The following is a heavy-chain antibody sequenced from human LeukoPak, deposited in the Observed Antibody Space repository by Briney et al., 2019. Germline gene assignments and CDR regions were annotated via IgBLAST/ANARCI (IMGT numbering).Heavy chain of an antibody. CDR1: GGSISSYY. V-gene: IGHV4-59*01. Sequence: SETLSLTCTVSGGSISSYYWSWIRQPPGKGLEWIGYIYYSGSTNYNPSLKSRVTISVDTSKNQFSLKLSSVTAADTAVCYCAGGLWFGELSESLPLFDPWGQGTLVTVSS. D-gene: IGHD3-10*01. CDR2: IYYSGST. CDR3: AGGLWFGELSESLPLFDP. J-gene: IGHJ5*02.